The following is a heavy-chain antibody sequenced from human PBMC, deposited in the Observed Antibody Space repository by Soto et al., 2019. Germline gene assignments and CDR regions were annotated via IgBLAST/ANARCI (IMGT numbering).Heavy chain of an antibody. CDR1: GFTFNKAW. Sequence: DVQLVESGGGLVKPGGSLRLSCATSGFTFNKAWMRWVRQAPGKGLEWVGRIRSNLDVGAVEYAASVKGRFIISSDDSTNTLSLQMNSLASEDTGVYYCTAAGVRGVVMSGMDVWGQGTTVTVSS. CDR2: IRSNLDVGAV. D-gene: IGHD3-10*01. CDR3: TAAGVRGVVMSGMDV. J-gene: IGHJ6*02. V-gene: IGHV3-15*01.